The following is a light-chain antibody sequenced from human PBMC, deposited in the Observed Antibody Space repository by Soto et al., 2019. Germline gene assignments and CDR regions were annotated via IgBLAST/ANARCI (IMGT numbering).Light chain of an antibody. CDR2: DVN. J-gene: IGLJ2*01. Sequence: QSALTQPASMSGSPGQSITISCTGTGSDVGGYNYVSWYQLHPGKAPKLMIYDVNNRPSGISNRFSGSKSGNTASLTISGLQAEDEADYYCSSYTSSSTLVVFGGGTKVTVL. CDR3: SSYTSSSTLVV. CDR1: GSDVGGYNY. V-gene: IGLV2-14*03.